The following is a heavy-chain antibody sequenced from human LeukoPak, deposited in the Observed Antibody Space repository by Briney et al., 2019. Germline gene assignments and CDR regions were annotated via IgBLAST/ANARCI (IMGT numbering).Heavy chain of an antibody. CDR1: GFTFSSYG. J-gene: IGHJ3*02. Sequence: GGSLRLSCAASGFTFSSYGMHWVRQAPGKGLEWVAVISYDGSNKYYADSVKGRFTISRDNSKNTLYLQMNSLRAEDTAVYYRAKDEMGAFDIWGQGTMVTVSS. CDR3: AKDEMGAFDI. CDR2: ISYDGSNK. V-gene: IGHV3-30*18. D-gene: IGHD2-8*01.